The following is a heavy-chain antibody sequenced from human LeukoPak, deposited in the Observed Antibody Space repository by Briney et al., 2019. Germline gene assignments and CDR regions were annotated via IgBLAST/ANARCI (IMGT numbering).Heavy chain of an antibody. CDR3: ARDYYDSSGYYHGAY. J-gene: IGHJ4*02. Sequence: GGSLRLSCAASGFTFSSYNMSWVRQAPGKGLEWVSYISSSSSTIYYADSVKGRFTISRDNAKNSLNLQMNSLRAEDTAVYYCARDYYDSSGYYHGAYWGQGTLVTVSS. CDR2: ISSSSSTI. D-gene: IGHD3-22*01. CDR1: GFTFSSYN. V-gene: IGHV3-48*01.